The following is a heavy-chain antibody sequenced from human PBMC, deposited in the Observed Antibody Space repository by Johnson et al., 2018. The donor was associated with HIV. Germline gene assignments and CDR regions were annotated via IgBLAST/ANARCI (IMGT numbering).Heavy chain of an antibody. J-gene: IGHJ3*02. Sequence: VQLVESGGGVVQPGRSLRLSCAASGFTFSSYAMHWVRQAPGKGLEWVSYISSSGSTIYYADSVKGRFTISRDNAKNSLYLQMNSLRAEDTAVYYCARERNYGTHAAFEIWGQGTMVTVSS. V-gene: IGHV3-48*04. D-gene: IGHD1-7*01. CDR1: GFTFSSYA. CDR3: ARERNYGTHAAFEI. CDR2: ISSSGSTI.